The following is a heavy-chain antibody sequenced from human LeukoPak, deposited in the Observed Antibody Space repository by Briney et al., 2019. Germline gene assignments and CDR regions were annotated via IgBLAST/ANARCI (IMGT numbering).Heavy chain of an antibody. CDR2: IWYDGSNK. V-gene: IGHV3-33*01. CDR3: ARDLSSSYDILTGLYYYYGMDV. J-gene: IGHJ6*02. CDR1: GFTFSSYG. Sequence: GRSLRLSCAASGFTFSSYGMHWVRQAPGKGLEWVAVIWYDGSNKYYADSVKGRFTISRDNSKNTLYLQMNSLRAEDTAVYYCARDLSSSYDILTGLYYYYGMDVWGQGTTVTVSS. D-gene: IGHD3-9*01.